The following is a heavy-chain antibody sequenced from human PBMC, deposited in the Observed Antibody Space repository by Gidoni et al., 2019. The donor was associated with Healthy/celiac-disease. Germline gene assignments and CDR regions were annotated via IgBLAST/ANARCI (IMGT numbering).Heavy chain of an antibody. V-gene: IGHV1-46*01. CDR2: ITPSGSRA. J-gene: IGHJ5*02. Sequence: QVQLVQSGAEVKKPGASVTVSCKASGYTFTNYYMHWVRQAPGQGLEWMGTITPSGSRATYAQKFQGRVTMTRDTSTTTVYMELSSLTSDDTAVYYCARPAFGGYSYNWFDPWGQGTLVTVSS. D-gene: IGHD3-22*01. CDR1: GYTFTNYY. CDR3: ARPAFGGYSYNWFDP.